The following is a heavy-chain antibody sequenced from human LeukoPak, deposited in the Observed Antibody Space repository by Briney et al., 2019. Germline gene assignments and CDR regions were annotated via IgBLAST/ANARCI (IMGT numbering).Heavy chain of an antibody. D-gene: IGHD6-19*01. CDR3: ARAAVAGNFDY. CDR1: GGSISSYY. J-gene: IGHJ4*02. CDR2: IYYSGST. V-gene: IGHV4-59*01. Sequence: SETLSLTCTVSGGSISSYYWSWIRQPPGKGLEWIGYIYYSGSTNYNPSLKSRVTISVDTSKNQFSLKLSSATAADTAVYYCARAAVAGNFDYWGQGTLVTVSS.